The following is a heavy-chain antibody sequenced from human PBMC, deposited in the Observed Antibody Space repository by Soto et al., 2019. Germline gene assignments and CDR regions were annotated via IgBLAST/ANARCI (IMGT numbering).Heavy chain of an antibody. CDR1: GFTFSSYA. J-gene: IGHJ4*02. D-gene: IGHD3-16*01. Sequence: QVQLVESGGGVVQPGRSLRLSCAASGFTFSSYAMHWVRRAPGKGLEWMAVMSYDGSNKYYADSVKGRFTISRDNSKNTLYLQMHSLRPEDTALDYCARDGGAYWGQGTLVIVSS. V-gene: IGHV3-30-3*01. CDR2: MSYDGSNK. CDR3: ARDGGAY.